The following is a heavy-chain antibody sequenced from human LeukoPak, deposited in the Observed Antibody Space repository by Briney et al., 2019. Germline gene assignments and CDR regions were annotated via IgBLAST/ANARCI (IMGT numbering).Heavy chain of an antibody. J-gene: IGHJ4*02. CDR2: IIPIFGTA. CDR1: GGTFSSYA. V-gene: IGHV1-69*13. D-gene: IGHD5-24*01. Sequence: GASVKVSCKASGGTFSSYAISWVRQAPGQGLEWMRGIIPIFGTANYAQKFQGRVTITADESTSTAYMELSSLRSEDTAVYYCARHEIGPRDGYNPREFDYWGQGTLVTVSS. CDR3: ARHEIGPRDGYNPREFDY.